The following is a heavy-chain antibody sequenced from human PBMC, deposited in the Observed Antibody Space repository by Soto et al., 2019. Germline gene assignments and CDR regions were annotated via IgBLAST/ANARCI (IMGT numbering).Heavy chain of an antibody. Sequence: EVQLLESGGGLVQPGGSLRLSCAASGFTFSTYAMNWVRQAPGKGLEWVSAISGSGGNSTFYGDSVKGRFTISRDNSKNTLYLQMNSLRAEDTAVYYCAKGGGSCCFDNWGQGTLVTVSS. CDR1: GFTFSTYA. D-gene: IGHD2-15*01. J-gene: IGHJ4*02. CDR2: ISGSGGNST. V-gene: IGHV3-23*01. CDR3: AKGGGSCCFDN.